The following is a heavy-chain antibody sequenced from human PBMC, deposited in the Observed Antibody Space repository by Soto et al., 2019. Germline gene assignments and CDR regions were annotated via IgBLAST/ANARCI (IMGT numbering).Heavy chain of an antibody. CDR3: ARLKSGYYYYYYGMDV. Sequence: GGSLRLSCAASGFTVSSNYMSWVRQAPGKGLEWVSVIYSGGSTYYADSVKGRFTISRDNSKNTLYLQMNSLRAEDTAMYYCARLKSGYYYYYYGMDVWGQGTTVTVSS. CDR1: GFTVSSNY. D-gene: IGHD3-3*01. CDR2: IYSGGST. J-gene: IGHJ6*02. V-gene: IGHV3-53*01.